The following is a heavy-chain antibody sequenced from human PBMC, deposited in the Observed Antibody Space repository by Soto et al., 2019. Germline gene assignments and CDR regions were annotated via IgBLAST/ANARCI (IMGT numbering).Heavy chain of an antibody. CDR2: IYYSGST. CDR3: SSGLLDPEYGDYDSDAFDI. CDR1: GGSVSSGSYY. J-gene: IGHJ3*02. Sequence: SETLSLTCTVSGGSVSSGSYYWSWIRQPPGKGLEWIGYIYYSGSTNYNPSLKSQVTISVDTSKNQFTMKLSSVTAADTAVYYCSSGLLDPEYGDYDSDAFDIWGQGTMVTVS. D-gene: IGHD4-17*01. V-gene: IGHV4-61*01.